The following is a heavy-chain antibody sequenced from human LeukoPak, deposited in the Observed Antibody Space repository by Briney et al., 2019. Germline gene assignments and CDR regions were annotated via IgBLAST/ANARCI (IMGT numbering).Heavy chain of an antibody. CDR2: INHSGST. Sequence: PSETLSLTCAVYGGSFSGYYWSWIRQPPGKGLEWIGEINHSGSTNYNPSLKSRATISVDTSKNQFSLKLSSVTAADTAVYYCVLGYCSSTSCYARYWGQGTLVTVSS. CDR3: VLGYCSSTSCYARY. CDR1: GGSFSGYY. D-gene: IGHD2-2*01. J-gene: IGHJ4*02. V-gene: IGHV4-34*01.